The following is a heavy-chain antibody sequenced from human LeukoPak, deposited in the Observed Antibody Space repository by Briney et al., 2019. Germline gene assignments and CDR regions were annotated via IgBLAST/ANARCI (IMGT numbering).Heavy chain of an antibody. CDR1: GFTFSSYA. D-gene: IGHD3-10*01. V-gene: IGHV3-23*01. J-gene: IGHJ4*02. CDR2: ISGSGGST. Sequence: GGSLRLSCAASGFTFSSYAMSWVRQAPGKGLERVSAISGSGGSTYYADSVKGRFTISRDNSKNTLYLQMNSLRAEDTAVYYCAKGYGSGSYFPSADYWGQGTLVTVSS. CDR3: AKGYGSGSYFPSADY.